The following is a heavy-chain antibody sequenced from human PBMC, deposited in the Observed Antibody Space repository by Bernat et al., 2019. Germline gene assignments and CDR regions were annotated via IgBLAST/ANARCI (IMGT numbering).Heavy chain of an antibody. Sequence: QVQLQQWGAGLLKPSETLSLTCAVYGGSFSGYYWSWIRQPPGKGLEWIGEINHSGSTNYNPSLKSRVTISVDTSKNQFSLKLSSVTAADTAVYYCARLAGRITVVQGVSDYWGQGTLVTVSS. CDR1: GGSFSGYY. J-gene: IGHJ4*02. V-gene: IGHV4-34*01. CDR3: ARLAGRITVVQGVSDY. D-gene: IGHD3-10*01. CDR2: INHSGST.